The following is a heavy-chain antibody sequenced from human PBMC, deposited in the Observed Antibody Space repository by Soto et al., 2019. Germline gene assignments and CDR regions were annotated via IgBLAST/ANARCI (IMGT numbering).Heavy chain of an antibody. CDR3: AGVRGGGPFGD. Sequence: QVQLQESGPGLVKPSQTLSLTCTVSGGSISSGGYYWSWIRQHPGKGLEWIGYIYFSGSTCYNPSLKSRVTISVDTAKNQFSRMLGSVTAADTAVYYCAGVRGGGPFGDSGQGTLVTVAS. CDR1: GGSISSGGYY. CDR2: IYFSGST. J-gene: IGHJ4*02. D-gene: IGHD1-26*01. V-gene: IGHV4-31*03.